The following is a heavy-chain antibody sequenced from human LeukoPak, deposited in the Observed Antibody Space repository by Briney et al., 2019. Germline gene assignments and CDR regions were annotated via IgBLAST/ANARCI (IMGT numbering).Heavy chain of an antibody. CDR2: VYYSGST. Sequence: SETLSLTCTVSGGSISSGGYYWSWIRQHPGKGLEWIGSVYYSGSTNYSPSLQGRVIISLDTSRNQFSLKLSSVTAADTAVYYCASGDNDPLFDYWGRGALVTVSS. V-gene: IGHV4-31*03. CDR3: ASGDNDPLFDY. D-gene: IGHD1-1*01. CDR1: GGSISSGGYY. J-gene: IGHJ4*02.